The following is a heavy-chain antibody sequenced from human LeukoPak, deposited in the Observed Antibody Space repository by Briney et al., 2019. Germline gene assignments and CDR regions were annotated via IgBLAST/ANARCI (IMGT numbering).Heavy chain of an antibody. Sequence: GGSLRLSCAASGFTFSSYGMHWVRQAPGKGLEWVAVIWYDGSNKYYADSVKGRFTISRDNSKNTLYLQMNSLRAEDTPVYYCARDRYGDYVLDYWGQGTLVTVSS. CDR3: ARDRYGDYVLDY. CDR2: IWYDGSNK. D-gene: IGHD4-17*01. V-gene: IGHV3-33*01. CDR1: GFTFSSYG. J-gene: IGHJ4*02.